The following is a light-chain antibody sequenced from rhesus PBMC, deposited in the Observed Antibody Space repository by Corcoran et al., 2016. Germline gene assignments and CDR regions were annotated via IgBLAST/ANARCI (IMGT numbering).Light chain of an antibody. CDR3: QHYYDHPPT. CDR2: GAT. V-gene: IGKV1-44*03. J-gene: IGKJ1*01. CDR1: QNIYSH. Sequence: DIQMTQSPSALSASVGDRVTISCRASQNIYSHLAWYQQKPGKAPKLLIYGATGMQTEIPSRFSGSGSWTDFTLTISSLQPEDSAAYFCQHYYDHPPTFGQGTRVEI.